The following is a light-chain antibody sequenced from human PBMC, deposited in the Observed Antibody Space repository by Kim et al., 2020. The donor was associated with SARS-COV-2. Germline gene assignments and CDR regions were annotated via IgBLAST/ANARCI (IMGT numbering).Light chain of an antibody. V-gene: IGKV1-5*01. CDR3: LQYGTYWT. CDR2: DAS. J-gene: IGKJ1*01. CDR1: QSISGW. Sequence: DIQMTQSPSTLSASVGDRVTITCRASQSISGWLAWYQQTPGRAPKLLIYDASSLQSGVPSGFSGSGSGTEFTLTISGLHPDDFATYYCLQYGTYWTFGQGTKVDIK.